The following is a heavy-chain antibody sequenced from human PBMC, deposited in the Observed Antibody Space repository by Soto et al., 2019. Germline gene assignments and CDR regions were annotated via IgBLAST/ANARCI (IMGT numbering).Heavy chain of an antibody. CDR3: ARDLFVGFDY. J-gene: IGHJ4*02. V-gene: IGHV1-18*01. CDR2: INAHNGNR. D-gene: IGHD3-3*01. Sequence: ASVKVSCKASGYTFTSYAMHWVRQAPGQGLEWMGWINAHNGNRKYAQKLQGRVTMTTDTSTSTAYMELRSLRCDDTAVYYCARDLFVGFDYWGQGTLVTVSS. CDR1: GYTFTSYA.